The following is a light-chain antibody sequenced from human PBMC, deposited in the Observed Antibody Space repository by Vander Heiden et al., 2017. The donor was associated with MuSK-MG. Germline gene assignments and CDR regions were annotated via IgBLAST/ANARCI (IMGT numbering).Light chain of an antibody. J-gene: IGKJ2*01. V-gene: IGKV3-11*01. CDR1: QSVNNH. CDR2: DAS. Sequence: EIVLTQSPATLSLSPGERATLSCRASQSVNNHLAWYQQNPGQAPRLLIYDASTRATGVPARFSGSGSGTDFTLTVDSLEPEDFAVYYCHQRSNWPPVDTFGQGTKLEIK. CDR3: HQRSNWPPVDT.